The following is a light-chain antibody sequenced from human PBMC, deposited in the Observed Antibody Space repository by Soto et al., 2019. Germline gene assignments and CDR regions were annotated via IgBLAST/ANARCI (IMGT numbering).Light chain of an antibody. CDR1: SSDVGAYNL. Sequence: QSALTQPASVSGSPGQSITMSCTGTSSDVGAYNLVSWYQHLPDKAPKLIISEVTNRPSGVSDRCSGSKSGNTASLTISGRQAEDEADYYCASLTTTNFVFGSGTKLTVL. CDR3: ASLTTTNFV. CDR2: EVT. V-gene: IGLV2-14*01. J-gene: IGLJ1*01.